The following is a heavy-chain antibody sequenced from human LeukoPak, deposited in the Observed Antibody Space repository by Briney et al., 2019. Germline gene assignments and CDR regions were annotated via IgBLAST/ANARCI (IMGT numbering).Heavy chain of an antibody. D-gene: IGHD3-10*01. V-gene: IGHV4-59*01. CDR3: ARSEAPMVRGVIMVNWVDP. CDR2: ISYSGST. J-gene: IGHJ5*02. Sequence: SETLSLTCTVSGGSISSYSWSWIRQPPGKGLEWIGYISYSGSTDYNPSLKSRVTISVDTSKNQFSLKLTSVTAADTAVYYCARSEAPMVRGVIMVNWVDPWGQGTLVTVSS. CDR1: GGSISSYS.